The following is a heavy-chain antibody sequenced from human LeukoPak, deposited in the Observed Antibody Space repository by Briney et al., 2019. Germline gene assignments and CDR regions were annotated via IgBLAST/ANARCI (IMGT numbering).Heavy chain of an antibody. CDR1: GFTFSSYA. J-gene: IGHJ4*02. D-gene: IGHD3-10*01. V-gene: IGHV3-23*01. CDR3: AKAWYYYGSGRPEYYFDY. CDR2: ISGSGGST. Sequence: GGSLRLSCAASGFTFSSYAMSWVRQAPGKGLEWVSAISGSGGSTYYADSVKGRFTISRDNSKNTLYLQMSSLRAEDTAVYYCAKAWYYYGSGRPEYYFDYWGQGTLVTVSS.